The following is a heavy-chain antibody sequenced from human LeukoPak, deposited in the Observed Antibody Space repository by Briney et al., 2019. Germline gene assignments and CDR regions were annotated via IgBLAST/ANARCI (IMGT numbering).Heavy chain of an antibody. CDR1: GYSFNNGGSY. V-gene: IGHV4-30-2*01. Sequence: PSETLSLTCTVSGYSFNNGGSYWSWIRQPPGKGLEWIGYIYHNENTYYNLSLKSRVTISLDRSKNQFSLKLTSVTAADTAVYYCARDLGKWPHVAFDIWGQGTLVTVSS. CDR2: IYHNENT. D-gene: IGHD5-24*01. CDR3: ARDLGKWPHVAFDI. J-gene: IGHJ3*02.